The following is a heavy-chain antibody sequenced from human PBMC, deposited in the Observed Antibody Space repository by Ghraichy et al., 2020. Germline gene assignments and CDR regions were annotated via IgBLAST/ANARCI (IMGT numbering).Heavy chain of an antibody. V-gene: IGHV3-7*04. J-gene: IGHJ6*02. Sequence: GGSLRLSCAASGFSFNRFWMSWVRRAPGKGLEWVASMNEDGRETYYVDFVKGRFTIFRDNTKNSLYLQMSSLRADDTAVYYCARAPWNTGGVYYYYAMDVWGQGTTVTVSS. CDR3: ARAPWNTGGVYYYYAMDV. CDR2: MNEDGRET. CDR1: GFSFNRFW. D-gene: IGHD2-8*02.